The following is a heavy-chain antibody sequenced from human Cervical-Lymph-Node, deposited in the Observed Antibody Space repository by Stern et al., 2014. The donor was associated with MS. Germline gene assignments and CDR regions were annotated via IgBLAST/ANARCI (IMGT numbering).Heavy chain of an antibody. J-gene: IGHJ4*02. CDR1: GFSFSDYY. CDR3: ARGYSSGWYAGSDY. V-gene: IGHV3-11*06. CDR2: ISGSTSYT. D-gene: IGHD6-19*01. Sequence: DQLVESGGGLVKPGGSLRLSCEASGFSFSDYYMSWIRQAPGKGLEWVPYISGSTSYTKYADSVKGRFTISRDNTKNSLYLQMNSLSAEDTAVYYCARGYSSGWYAGSDYWGQGSLVTVSS.